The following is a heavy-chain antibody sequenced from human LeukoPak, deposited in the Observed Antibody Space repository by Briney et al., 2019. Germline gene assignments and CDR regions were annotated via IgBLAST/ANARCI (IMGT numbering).Heavy chain of an antibody. CDR3: ARWKAAAGTSGPYYFDY. V-gene: IGHV3-30-3*01. CDR1: GFTFSSYA. D-gene: IGHD6-13*01. J-gene: IGHJ4*02. CDR2: ISYDGSNK. Sequence: GGSLRLSCAASGFTFSSYAMHWVRQAPGKGLGWVAVISYDGSNKYYADSVKGRFTISRDNSKNTLYLQMNSLRAEDTAVYYCARWKAAAGTSGPYYFDYWGQGTLVTVSS.